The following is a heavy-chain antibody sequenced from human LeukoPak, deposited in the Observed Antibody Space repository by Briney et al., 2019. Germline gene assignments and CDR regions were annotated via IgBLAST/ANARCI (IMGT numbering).Heavy chain of an antibody. D-gene: IGHD6-19*01. Sequence: SSETLSLTCAVSGGSISSSNWWSWVRQPPGKGLEWIGEIYHSGSTNYNPSLKSRVTISVDKSKNQFSLKLSSVTAADTAVYYCARAVAAPHWNFDYWGQGTLVTVSS. CDR1: GGSISSSNW. CDR2: IYHSGST. V-gene: IGHV4-4*02. J-gene: IGHJ4*02. CDR3: ARAVAAPHWNFDY.